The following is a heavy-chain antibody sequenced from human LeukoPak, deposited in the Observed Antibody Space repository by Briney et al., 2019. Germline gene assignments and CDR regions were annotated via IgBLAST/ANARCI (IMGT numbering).Heavy chain of an antibody. J-gene: IGHJ5*02. CDR1: GYIFTTYG. CDR3: ARGRGRSWYNWFDP. Sequence: VASVKVSCKASGYIFTTYGISWVRQAPGQGLEWMGWISAYNGNPNYAQKLQGRVTMTTDTSTSTAYMELKSLRSDDTAVYYCARGRGRSWYNWFDPWGQGTLVTVSS. V-gene: IGHV1-18*01. D-gene: IGHD6-13*01. CDR2: ISAYNGNP.